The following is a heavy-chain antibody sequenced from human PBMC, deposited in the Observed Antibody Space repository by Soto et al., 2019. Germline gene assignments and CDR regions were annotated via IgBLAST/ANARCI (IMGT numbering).Heavy chain of an antibody. V-gene: IGHV4-34*01. CDR2: INHSGGT. D-gene: IGHD2-2*01. J-gene: IGHJ5*02. CDR1: GGSFSGXY. CDR3: ARGLHCSSTSCPPGHWFDP. Sequence: LAXTCAVYGGSFSGXYGSWIRQPPGQGLEWIGEINHSGGTNYNPSLKIRVTIPVDTSKNQFSLKLSSVTAAPTAVYYCARGLHCSSTSCPPGHWFDPWGQGNLVTVSS.